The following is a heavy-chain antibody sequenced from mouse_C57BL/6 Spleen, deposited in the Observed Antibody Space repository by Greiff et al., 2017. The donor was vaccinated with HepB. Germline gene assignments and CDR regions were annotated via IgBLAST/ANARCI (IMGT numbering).Heavy chain of an antibody. CDR1: GYAFSSSW. J-gene: IGHJ4*01. V-gene: IGHV1-82*01. CDR3: ARSRGSSYDAMDY. Sequence: QVTLKVSGPELVKPGASVKISCKASGYAFSSSWMNWVKQRPGKGLEWIGRIYPGDGDTNYNGKFKGKATLTADKSSSTAYMQLSSLTSEDSAVYFCARSRGSSYDAMDYWGQGTSVTVSS. D-gene: IGHD1-1*01. CDR2: IYPGDGDT.